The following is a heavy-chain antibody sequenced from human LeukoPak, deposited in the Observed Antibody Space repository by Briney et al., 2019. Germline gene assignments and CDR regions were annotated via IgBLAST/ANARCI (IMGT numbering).Heavy chain of an antibody. V-gene: IGHV4-34*01. Sequence: SETLSLTCAVYGGSFSGYYWSWIRKPPGKGLEWIGEINHSGSTNYNPSLKSRVTISVDTPKNQFSLKLSSVTAADTAVYYCARGAIGYSSGWYGGYYYYMDVWGKGTTVTVSS. J-gene: IGHJ6*03. D-gene: IGHD6-19*01. CDR2: INHSGST. CDR1: GGSFSGYY. CDR3: ARGAIGYSSGWYGGYYYYMDV.